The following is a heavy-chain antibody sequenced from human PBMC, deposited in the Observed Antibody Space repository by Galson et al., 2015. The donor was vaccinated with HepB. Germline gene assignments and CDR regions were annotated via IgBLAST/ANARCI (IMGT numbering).Heavy chain of an antibody. Sequence: SVKVSCKASGYTFTSYGISWVRQAPGQGLEWMGWISAYNGNTNYAQKLQGRVTMTTDTSTSTAYMELRSLRSDDTAVYYCARAPGTWSGYYFGGHAFDIWGQGTIVTVSS. CDR1: GYTFTSYG. CDR2: ISAYNGNT. J-gene: IGHJ3*02. CDR3: ARAPGTWSGYYFGGHAFDI. V-gene: IGHV1-18*04. D-gene: IGHD3-3*01.